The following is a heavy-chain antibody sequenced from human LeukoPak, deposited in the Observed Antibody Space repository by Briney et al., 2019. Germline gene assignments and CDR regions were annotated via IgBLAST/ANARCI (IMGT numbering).Heavy chain of an antibody. J-gene: IGHJ4*02. V-gene: IGHV4-59*01. CDR2: IYYSGST. Sequence: KSSETLSLTCTVSGGSISSYYWSWIRQPPGKGLEWIGYIYYSGSTNYNPSLKSRVTISVDTSKNQFSLKLSSVTAADTAVYYCARGLMMAVAGGGEFHYWGQGTLVTVSS. CDR3: ARGLMMAVAGGGEFHY. CDR1: GGSISSYY. D-gene: IGHD6-13*01.